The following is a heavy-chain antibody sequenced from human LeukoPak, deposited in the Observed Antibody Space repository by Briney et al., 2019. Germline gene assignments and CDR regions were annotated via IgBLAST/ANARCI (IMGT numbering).Heavy chain of an antibody. D-gene: IGHD6-13*01. CDR2: IKQDGTEK. CDR3: ASERPSSSWYDY. CDR1: GFPFSTYL. Sequence: GGSLRLSCAASGFPFSTYLMTWVRQAPGKGLEWVANIKQDGTEKYYVNSVKGRFSISRDNAKNSLYLQMNSLRAEDPAVYYCASERPSSSWYDYWGQGTLVTVSS. V-gene: IGHV3-7*01. J-gene: IGHJ4*02.